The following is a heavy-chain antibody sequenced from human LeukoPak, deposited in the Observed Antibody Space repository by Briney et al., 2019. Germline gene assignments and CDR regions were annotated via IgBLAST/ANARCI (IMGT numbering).Heavy chain of an antibody. CDR2: TYYRSKWYN. CDR1: GDSVSSNSAA. D-gene: IGHD6-19*01. Sequence: SQTLSLTCALSGDSVSSNSAAWNWIRQSPSRGLEWLGRTYYRSKWYNDYAVSVRSRITINPDTSKNQFSLQLNSVTPEDTAVYYCARQAMYYNGWYPLDYWGQGTLVTVSS. CDR3: ARQAMYYNGWYPLDY. J-gene: IGHJ4*02. V-gene: IGHV6-1*01.